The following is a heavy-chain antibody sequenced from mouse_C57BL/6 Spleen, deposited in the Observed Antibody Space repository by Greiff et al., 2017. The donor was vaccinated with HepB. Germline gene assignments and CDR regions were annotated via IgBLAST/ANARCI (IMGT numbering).Heavy chain of an antibody. V-gene: IGHV6-3*01. CDR3: TGSIYDGYYDAMDY. J-gene: IGHJ4*01. CDR2: IRLKSDNYAT. CDR1: GFTFSNYW. D-gene: IGHD2-3*01. Sequence: EVKLVESGGGLVQPGGSMKLSCVASGFTFSNYWMNWVRQSPEKGLEWVAQIRLKSDNYATHYAESVKGRFTISRDDSKSSVYLQMNNLSAEDTGIYYCTGSIYDGYYDAMDYWGQGTSVTVSS.